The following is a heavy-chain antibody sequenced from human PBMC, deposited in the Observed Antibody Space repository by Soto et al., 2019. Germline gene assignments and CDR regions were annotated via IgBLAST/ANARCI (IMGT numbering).Heavy chain of an antibody. J-gene: IGHJ4*02. CDR1: GFTFSNYA. CDR3: TKANRYCSGANCFTFDY. Sequence: PGGSLRLSCAASGFTFSNYAMSWVRQAPGKGLEWFSTFSSSGGVTYYADSVKGRFSISRDNSKNTLYLQMNSLRAEDTAVYYCTKANRYCSGANCFTFDYWGLGTLVTVSS. V-gene: IGHV3-23*01. CDR2: FSSSGGVT. D-gene: IGHD2-15*01.